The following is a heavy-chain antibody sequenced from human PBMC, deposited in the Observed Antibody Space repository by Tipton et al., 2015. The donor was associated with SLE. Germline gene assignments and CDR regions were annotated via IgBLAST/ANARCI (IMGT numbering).Heavy chain of an antibody. Sequence: LRLSCTVSGYSISSGYYWAWIRQPPGKRLEWIGSFFHSGSTYYNPSLNSRVSMSFDTSKNQFSLKLNSVTPADTAVYYCARSPGRSYFGYWGQGTLVTASS. CDR2: FFHSGST. CDR1: GYSISSGYY. J-gene: IGHJ4*02. V-gene: IGHV4-38-2*02. CDR3: ARSPGRSYFGY.